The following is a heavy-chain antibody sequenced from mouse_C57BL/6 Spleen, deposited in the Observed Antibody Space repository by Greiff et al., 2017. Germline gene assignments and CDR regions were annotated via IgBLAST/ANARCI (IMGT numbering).Heavy chain of an antibody. Sequence: EVQLKESGPGLVKPSQSLSLTCSVTGYSITSGYYWNWIRQFPGNKLEWMGYISYDGSNNYNPSLKNRISITRDTSKNQFFLKLNSVTTEDTATYYCARGDGYYGYFDVWGTGTTVTVSS. CDR1: GYSITSGYY. CDR3: ARGDGYYGYFDV. CDR2: ISYDGSN. D-gene: IGHD2-3*01. V-gene: IGHV3-6*01. J-gene: IGHJ1*03.